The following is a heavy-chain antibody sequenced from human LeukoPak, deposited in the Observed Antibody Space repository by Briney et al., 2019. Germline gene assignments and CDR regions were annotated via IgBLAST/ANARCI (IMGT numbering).Heavy chain of an antibody. J-gene: IGHJ4*02. Sequence: SETLSLTCAVYGGSFSGYYWSWIRQPPGKGLEWIGEINHSGSTNYNPSLKSRVTISVDTSKNQFSLKLSSVTAADTAVYYCARGFPLKYYYDSSGYEFDYWGQGTLVTVSS. CDR1: GGSFSGYY. D-gene: IGHD3-22*01. CDR3: ARGFPLKYYYDSSGYEFDY. V-gene: IGHV4-34*01. CDR2: INHSGST.